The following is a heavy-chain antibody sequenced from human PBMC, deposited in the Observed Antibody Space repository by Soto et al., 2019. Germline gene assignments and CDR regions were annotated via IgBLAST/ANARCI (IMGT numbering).Heavy chain of an antibody. Sequence: QVQLVQSGAEVKKPGASVKVSCKASGYTFTSYGISWVRQAPGQGPEWMGWISANNGNSDYAQKVQGRVTMTTDTSTTTAYMELRSLRSDDTAVYYCARDLPFHPPISAGNYYYYGMDVWGQATTVTVSS. D-gene: IGHD3-3*01. CDR2: ISANNGNS. CDR3: ARDLPFHPPISAGNYYYYGMDV. CDR1: GYTFTSYG. J-gene: IGHJ6*02. V-gene: IGHV1-18*01.